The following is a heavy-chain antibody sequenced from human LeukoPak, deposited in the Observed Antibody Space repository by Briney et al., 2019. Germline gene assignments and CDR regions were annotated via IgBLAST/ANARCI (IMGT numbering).Heavy chain of an antibody. Sequence: GESLKISCKGFGYSFTSYWIGWVRQMPGKGMAWMGIIDPGDSDTRHRPPFQGQVTISADKSISTAYLQWSSLRASDTAIYYCARSGSYYNILTGSMPGAFDYWGQGTLVTVSS. D-gene: IGHD3-9*01. CDR2: IDPGDSDT. CDR1: GYSFTSYW. V-gene: IGHV5-51*01. J-gene: IGHJ4*02. CDR3: ARSGSYYNILTGSMPGAFDY.